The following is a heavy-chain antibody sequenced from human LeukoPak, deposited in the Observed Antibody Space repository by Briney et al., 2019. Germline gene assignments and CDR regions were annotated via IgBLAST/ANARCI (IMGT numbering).Heavy chain of an antibody. D-gene: IGHD4-23*01. CDR3: ARVGGYGGKVYYYYYMDV. V-gene: IGHV4-34*01. CDR2: IYYSGST. CDR1: GGSFSGYY. Sequence: PSETLSLTCAVYGGSFSGYYWIWIRQPPGKGLEWIGSIYYSGSTYYNPSLKSRVTISVDTSKNQFSLKLSSVTAADTAVYYCARVGGYGGKVYYYYYMDVWGKGTTVTVSS. J-gene: IGHJ6*03.